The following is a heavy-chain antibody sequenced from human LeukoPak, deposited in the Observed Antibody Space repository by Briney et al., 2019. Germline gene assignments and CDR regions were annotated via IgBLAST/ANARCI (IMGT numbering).Heavy chain of an antibody. CDR2: IYYSGST. V-gene: IGHV4-59*07. J-gene: IGHJ6*02. CDR3: AKGRWNGMDV. Sequence: SDTLPLTCTVSGVSISTCYWSWIRHPPGKGLEWSGYIYYSGSTNYNPSLKSRVTISIDTSKNHFSLKLNSVTAEDTAVYYCAKGRWNGMDVWGRGTTVTVSS. D-gene: IGHD4-23*01. CDR1: GVSISTCY.